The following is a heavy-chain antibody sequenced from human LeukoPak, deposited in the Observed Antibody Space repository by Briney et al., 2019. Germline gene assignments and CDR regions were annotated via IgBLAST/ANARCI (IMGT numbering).Heavy chain of an antibody. V-gene: IGHV3-23*01. D-gene: IGHD6-13*01. CDR2: IRGSDDST. J-gene: IGHJ4*02. CDR1: GFTFSSYA. Sequence: PGGSLRLSCAASGFTFSSYAMTWVRQAPGKGLEWVSIIRGSDDSTYYADSVKGRFTISRDNSKNTLYLQMNSLRAEDTAIYYCAKDTGPAAGITADYWGQGTLVTVSS. CDR3: AKDTGPAAGITADY.